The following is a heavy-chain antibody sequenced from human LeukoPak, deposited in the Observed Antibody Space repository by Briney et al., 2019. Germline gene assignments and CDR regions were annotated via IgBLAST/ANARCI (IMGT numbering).Heavy chain of an antibody. V-gene: IGHV3-23*01. D-gene: IGHD2-21*01. Sequence: PGGSLRLSCAASGFTFSKSDMSWVRQAPGKGLEWVSGSIGSGGDTYYADSVRGRFTISRDNSKNTLYLQTNSLRAEDAAVYFCAKTPVTSCRGAYCYPFDSWGQGTLVTVSS. CDR3: AKTPVTSCRGAYCYPFDS. CDR2: SIGSGGDT. J-gene: IGHJ4*02. CDR1: GFTFSKSD.